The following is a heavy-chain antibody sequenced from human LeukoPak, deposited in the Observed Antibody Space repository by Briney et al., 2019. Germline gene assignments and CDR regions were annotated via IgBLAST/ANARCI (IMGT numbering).Heavy chain of an antibody. D-gene: IGHD4-17*01. J-gene: IGHJ4*02. Sequence: ASVKVSCKASGYTFTGYYMHWVRQAPGQGLEWMGWINPNSGGTNYAQKFQGRVTMTRDTSISTAYMELSRLRSDDTAVYYCARLPPDYEKVPFDYWGQGTLVTVSS. CDR3: ARLPPDYEKVPFDY. CDR1: GYTFTGYY. CDR2: INPNSGGT. V-gene: IGHV1-2*02.